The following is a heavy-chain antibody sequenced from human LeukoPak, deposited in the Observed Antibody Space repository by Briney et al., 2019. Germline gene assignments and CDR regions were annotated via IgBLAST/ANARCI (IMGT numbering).Heavy chain of an antibody. CDR1: GGSFSLYH. V-gene: IGHV4-34*01. J-gene: IGHJ4*02. Sequence: PSETLSLTCAVYGGSFSLYHWSWIRQSPGKGLEWIGEVNRWGSTNYNPSLKSRVTISVDTSKNQFSLNLRSLTAADTAVYYCASDSQSSVYYFWGQRALVTVSS. D-gene: IGHD6-25*01. CDR3: ASDSQSSVYYF. CDR2: VNRWGST.